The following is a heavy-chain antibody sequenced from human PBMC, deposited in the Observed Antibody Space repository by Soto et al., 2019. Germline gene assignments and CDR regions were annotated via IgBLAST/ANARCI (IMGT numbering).Heavy chain of an antibody. V-gene: IGHV1-69*15. J-gene: IGHJ3*02. CDR2: IIPIFGTT. CDR1: GGTFGSNA. Sequence: QVQLVQSETEVRKPGSSVKVSCRASGGTFGSNAISWVRQAPGQGLEWMGNIIPIFGTTKRSQNFQGRITITADESTNPAYMELNSLRSEDTAIYFCAREGYTFGPGAVSGAFDIWGQGTMVTVSS. D-gene: IGHD1-1*01. CDR3: AREGYTFGPGAVSGAFDI.